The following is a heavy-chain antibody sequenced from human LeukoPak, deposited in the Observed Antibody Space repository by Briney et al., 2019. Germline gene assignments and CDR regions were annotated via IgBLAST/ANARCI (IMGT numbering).Heavy chain of an antibody. J-gene: IGHJ6*03. V-gene: IGHV4-59*01. CDR1: GGSISSYY. Sequence: SETLSLTCTVSGGSISSYYWSWIRQPPGKGLEWIGYIYYSGSTNYNPSLKSRVTISVDTSKNQFSLKLSSVTAADTAVYYCARDLGCSYPADYYYMDVWGKGTTVTVSS. CDR3: ARDLGCSYPADYYYMDV. CDR2: IYYSGST. D-gene: IGHD1-26*01.